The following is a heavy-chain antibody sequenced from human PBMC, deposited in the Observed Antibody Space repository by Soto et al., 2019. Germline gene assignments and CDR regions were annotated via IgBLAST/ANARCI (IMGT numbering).Heavy chain of an antibody. J-gene: IGHJ4*02. CDR2: ISGSGGST. Sequence: GGSLRLSCAASGFTFSSYAMSWVRQAPGKGLEWVSAISGSGGSTYYADSVKGRFTISRDNSKNTLYLQMNSLRAEDTAVYYCAKANVGDYYDSSGYFDYWGQGTLVTVSS. V-gene: IGHV3-23*01. D-gene: IGHD3-22*01. CDR1: GFTFSSYA. CDR3: AKANVGDYYDSSGYFDY.